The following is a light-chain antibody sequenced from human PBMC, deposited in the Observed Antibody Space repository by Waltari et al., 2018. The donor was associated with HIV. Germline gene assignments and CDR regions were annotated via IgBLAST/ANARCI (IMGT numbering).Light chain of an antibody. CDR1: QSLLHSDGETY. Sequence: IVVTQTPLSLSVTPGQQASISCTSSQSLLHSDGETYLYWYLQKPGQSPHLLIYEVSNRFSGVPERFSGSGSGTDFTLKISRVEAEDVGIYYCLQTIQLPLTFGQGTRLEIK. CDR3: LQTIQLPLT. V-gene: IGKV2D-29*02. CDR2: EVS. J-gene: IGKJ5*01.